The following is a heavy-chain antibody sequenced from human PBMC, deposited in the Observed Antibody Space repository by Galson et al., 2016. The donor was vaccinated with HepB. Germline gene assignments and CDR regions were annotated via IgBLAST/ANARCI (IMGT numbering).Heavy chain of an antibody. CDR3: ARWVGGTDRYEDY. CDR1: GYTFTNHF. V-gene: IGHV1-46*01. D-gene: IGHD3-16*01. CDR2: INPNDRTT. J-gene: IGHJ4*02. Sequence: SVKVSCKASGYTFTNHFIHWVRQAPGQGLEWMGIINPNDRTTYYAQRFQGRVIMTSDTSKSTVDMELSSLISEDTALYYCARWVGGTDRYEDYWGQGTLVTVSS.